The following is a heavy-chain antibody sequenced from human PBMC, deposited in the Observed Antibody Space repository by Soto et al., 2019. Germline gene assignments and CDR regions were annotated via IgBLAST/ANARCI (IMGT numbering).Heavy chain of an antibody. CDR3: GKGRSYYYYYGVDL. V-gene: IGHV3-23*01. J-gene: IGHJ6*02. CDR1: GFTFSSCA. CDR2: IIDSGGST. Sequence: GSLRLSCAASGFTFSSCAMGWVRQAPGKGLEWVSDIIDSGGSTYYADAVKGRFTISRDNSKSTLYLQMNSLRAEDTAVYYCGKGRSYYYYYGVDLWGQGNTVTVSS. D-gene: IGHD1-26*01.